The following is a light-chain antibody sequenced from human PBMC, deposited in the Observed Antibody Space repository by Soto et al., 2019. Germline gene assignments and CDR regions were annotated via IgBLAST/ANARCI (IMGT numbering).Light chain of an antibody. CDR3: CSYAWSNTFSYV. J-gene: IGLJ1*01. CDR1: NSDVGSYNL. CDR2: EGS. V-gene: IGLV2-23*03. Sequence: QSALTQPASGSGSPGPSITISCTGTNSDVGSYNLVSWYQQHPGKAPKLMIYEGSKRPSGVSNRFSGSTSGNTASLTISGLQAEDEADYYCCSYAWSNTFSYVFGTGTKLTVL.